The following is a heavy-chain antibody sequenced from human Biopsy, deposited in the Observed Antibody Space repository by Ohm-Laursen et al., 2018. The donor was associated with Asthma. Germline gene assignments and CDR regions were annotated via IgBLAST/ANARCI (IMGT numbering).Heavy chain of an antibody. Sequence: TLSLTCTVSGDSITSGGCCWNWIRQQPGKGLEWIGYIHHSGTSYFNPSLKSRVSFSRDTSKNQFSLRLSSVTAADTAMYYCARIPRRSGSYFVDYWGQGTLVTVSS. CDR3: ARIPRRSGSYFVDY. V-gene: IGHV4-31*03. J-gene: IGHJ4*02. CDR2: IHHSGTS. D-gene: IGHD3-22*01. CDR1: GDSITSGGCC.